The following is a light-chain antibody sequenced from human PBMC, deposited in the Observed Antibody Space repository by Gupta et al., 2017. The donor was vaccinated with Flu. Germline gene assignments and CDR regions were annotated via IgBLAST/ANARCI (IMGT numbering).Light chain of an antibody. CDR3: QQSYSTLWT. CDR1: QSISSY. V-gene: IGKV1-39*01. J-gene: IGKJ1*01. Sequence: DIQMTQSPSSLSASVGHRVTITCRASQSISSYLNWYQQKPGKAPKPLIYAASSLQSGVPSRFSGSGSGTDFTLTISSLQPEDFATYYCQQSYSTLWTFGQGTKVEIK. CDR2: AAS.